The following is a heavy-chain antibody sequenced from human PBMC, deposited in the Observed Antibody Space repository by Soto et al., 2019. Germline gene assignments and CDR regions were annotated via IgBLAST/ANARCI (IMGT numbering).Heavy chain of an antibody. CDR2: IDWNGGST. J-gene: IGHJ6*02. CDR1: GFTFDDYA. V-gene: IGHV3-9*03. D-gene: IGHD1-26*01. CDR3: VKGRGSYFVYFGLDV. Sequence: GGSLRLSCVASGFTFDDYAMHWVRQTPGKGLEWVSSIDWNGGSTAYADSVKGRFTISRDNARNSLYLQMNSLRPEDMAFYYCVKGRGSYFVYFGLDVWGQGTTVTVSS.